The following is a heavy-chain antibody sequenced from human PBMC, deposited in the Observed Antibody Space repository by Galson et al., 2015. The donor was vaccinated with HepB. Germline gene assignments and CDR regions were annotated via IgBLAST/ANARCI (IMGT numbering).Heavy chain of an antibody. CDR2: IIPILGIA. CDR1: GGTFSSYA. Sequence: SVKVSCKASGGTFSSYAISWVRQAPGQGLEWMGRIIPILGIANYAQKFQGRVTITADKSTSTAYMELSSLRSEDTAVYYCARDSSGWYRGPLGWFDSWGQGTLVTVSS. D-gene: IGHD6-19*01. J-gene: IGHJ5*01. CDR3: ARDSSGWYRGPLGWFDS. V-gene: IGHV1-69*04.